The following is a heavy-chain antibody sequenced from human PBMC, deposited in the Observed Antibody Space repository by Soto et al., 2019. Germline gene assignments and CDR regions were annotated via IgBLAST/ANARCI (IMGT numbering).Heavy chain of an antibody. D-gene: IGHD3-9*01. CDR1: GGSISPYY. CDR3: GRGYDGFGPFNWLDP. CDR2: IYYTGTA. V-gene: IGHV4-59*01. J-gene: IGHJ6*04. Sequence: SEALSLTCTVSGGSISPYYWSWLRQSPGKGLEWLGYIYYTGTADYNPSLENRVTLSVDTSTNRFSLELTSVTAADTAVYYCGRGYDGFGPFNWLDPWGKGTTVTVSS.